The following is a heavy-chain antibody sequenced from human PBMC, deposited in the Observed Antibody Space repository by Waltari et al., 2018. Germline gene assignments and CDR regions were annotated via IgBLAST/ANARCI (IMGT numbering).Heavy chain of an antibody. J-gene: IGHJ4*02. D-gene: IGHD3-3*01. CDR1: GFTFSSYW. Sequence: EVQLVESGGGLVQPGGSLRLSCAASGFTFSSYWMSWVRQAPGKGREWVANIKEEGTEKNDVDSVKGRFTISRDNAKNSLYLQMNSLRAEDTAVYYCARARILDSWGQGILVTVSS. V-gene: IGHV3-7*01. CDR3: ARARILDS. CDR2: IKEEGTEK.